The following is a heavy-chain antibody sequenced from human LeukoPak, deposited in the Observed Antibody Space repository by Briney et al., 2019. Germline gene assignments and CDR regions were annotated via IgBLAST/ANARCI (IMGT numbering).Heavy chain of an antibody. CDR2: NYYSGST. Sequence: SETLSLTCTVSGGSISSHYWSWIRQPPGKGLEWIGYNYYSGSTNYNPSLKSRVTISVDTSKNQFSLKLSSVTAADTAVYYCARDPLWFGELSPGAFDIWGQGTMVTVSS. CDR1: GGSISSHY. CDR3: ARDPLWFGELSPGAFDI. J-gene: IGHJ3*02. V-gene: IGHV4-59*11. D-gene: IGHD3-10*01.